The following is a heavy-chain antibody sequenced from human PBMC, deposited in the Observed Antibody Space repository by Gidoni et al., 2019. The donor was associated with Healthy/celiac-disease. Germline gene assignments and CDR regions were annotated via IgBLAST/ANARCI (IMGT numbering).Heavy chain of an antibody. CDR3: TRDLGSSWYVDY. CDR2: IRSKAYGVTT. V-gene: IGHV3-49*05. J-gene: IGHJ4*02. Sequence: EVQLVESGGGLVKPGRSLSLSCTASGFTFGDYAMSWFRQAPGKGLEWVGFIRSKAYGVTTEYAASVKGRFTISRDDSKSIAYLQMNSLKTEDTAVYYCTRDLGSSWYVDYWGQGTLVTVSS. D-gene: IGHD6-13*01. CDR1: GFTFGDYA.